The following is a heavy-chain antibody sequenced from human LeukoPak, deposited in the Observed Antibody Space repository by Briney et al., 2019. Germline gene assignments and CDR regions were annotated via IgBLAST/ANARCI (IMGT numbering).Heavy chain of an antibody. V-gene: IGHV3-64*01. CDR1: GFTFSSYA. CDR2: ISSNGGST. J-gene: IGHJ6*02. D-gene: IGHD3-3*01. Sequence: GGSLRLSCAASGFTFSSYAMHWVRQAPGKGLEYVSAISSNGGSTYYANSVKGRFTISRDNSKNTLYLQMGSLRAEDMAVYYCARDRIYDFWSGYSYYYGMDVWGQGTTVTVSS. CDR3: ARDRIYDFWSGYSYYYGMDV.